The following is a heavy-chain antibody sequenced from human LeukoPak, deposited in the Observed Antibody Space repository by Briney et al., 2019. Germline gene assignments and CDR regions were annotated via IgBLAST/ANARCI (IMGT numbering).Heavy chain of an antibody. CDR2: IKDGGIT. D-gene: IGHD3-10*01. J-gene: IGHJ4*02. V-gene: IGHV4-34*01. CDR1: SGSFSGYY. Sequence: QPSETLSLTCTVYSGSFSGYYWSWIRLPPGKGLEWIGEIKDGGITNYNPSPRSRVTISKDTSNNQLSLKLHSATAADTAVYYCVRGFSGVVGDHWGQGSLVTVSS. CDR3: VRGFSGVVGDH.